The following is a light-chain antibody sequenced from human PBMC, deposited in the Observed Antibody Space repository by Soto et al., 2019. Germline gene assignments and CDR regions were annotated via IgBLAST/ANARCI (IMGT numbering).Light chain of an antibody. J-gene: IGKJ5*01. CDR1: QSVSSSY. CDR3: QQDYNSIT. CDR2: GAS. Sequence: PGDRVTLSCRPSQSVSSSYLTWYQQKPGQAPRLLIYGASTRATSIPARFSGSGSGTDFTLTISSLQPEDFAVYYCQQDYNSITFGQGTRLEIK. V-gene: IGKV3D-7*01.